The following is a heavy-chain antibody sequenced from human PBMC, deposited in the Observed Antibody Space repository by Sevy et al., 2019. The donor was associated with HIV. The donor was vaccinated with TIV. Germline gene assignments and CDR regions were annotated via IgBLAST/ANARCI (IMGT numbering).Heavy chain of an antibody. CDR1: GFTFSSYA. D-gene: IGHD3-22*01. CDR2: ISGSGIST. Sequence: GGSLRLSCAVSGFTFSSYAMNWVRQSPGMGLEWVSGISGSGISTYYADSMKGRFTISRDNSRNTLYLQINSLRAEDTALYYCGKDLANDNTYLDFWGQGTLVTVSS. V-gene: IGHV3-23*01. CDR3: GKDLANDNTYLDF. J-gene: IGHJ4*02.